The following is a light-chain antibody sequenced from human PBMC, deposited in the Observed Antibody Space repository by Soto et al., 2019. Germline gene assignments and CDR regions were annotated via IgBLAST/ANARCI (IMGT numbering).Light chain of an antibody. J-gene: IGLJ3*02. CDR3: SSFAGSNNVL. CDR2: DVN. CDR1: NSDVGGYDF. V-gene: IGLV2-8*01. Sequence: QSALTQPPSASGSPGQSVTISCTGTNSDVGGYDFVSWYQQHPGKAPKLMIYDVNKRPSGVPDRFSGSKSGNTASLTVSGLQAEDEASYYCSSFAGSNNVLFGGGTKVTVL.